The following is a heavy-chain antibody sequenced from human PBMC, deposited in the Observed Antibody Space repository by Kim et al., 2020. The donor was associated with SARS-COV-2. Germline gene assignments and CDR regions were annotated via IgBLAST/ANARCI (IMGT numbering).Heavy chain of an antibody. CDR1: GFTYSRYW. D-gene: IGHD5-12*01. V-gene: IGHV3-7*03. Sequence: GGSLRLSCAASGFTYSRYWMAWVRQAPGKGLEWVASLRHDGISTFYVDSVEGRFTISRDITKSSLYLQMNSLRVEDTAIYYCARSLLDIVAGTHGVYFDLWGQGILVIVSS. CDR3: ARSLLDIVAGTHGVYFDL. CDR2: LRHDGIST. J-gene: IGHJ4*02.